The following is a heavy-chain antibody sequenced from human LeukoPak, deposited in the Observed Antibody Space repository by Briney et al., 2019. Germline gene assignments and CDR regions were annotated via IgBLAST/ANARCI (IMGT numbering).Heavy chain of an antibody. J-gene: IGHJ3*02. CDR2: MNPNSGNT. Sequence: ASVKVSCKASGYTFTSYDINWVRQATGQGLEWMGWMNPNSGNTGYAQKFQGRVTITRNTSISTAYMGLSSLRSEDTAVYYCARGELQLWFNRWEDAFDIWGQGTMVTVSS. CDR3: ARGELQLWFNRWEDAFDI. D-gene: IGHD5-18*01. CDR1: GYTFTSYD. V-gene: IGHV1-8*03.